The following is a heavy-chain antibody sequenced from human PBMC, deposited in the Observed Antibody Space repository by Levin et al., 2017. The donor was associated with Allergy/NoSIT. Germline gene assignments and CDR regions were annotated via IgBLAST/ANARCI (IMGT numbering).Heavy chain of an antibody. V-gene: IGHV1-2*02. J-gene: IGHJ4*02. Sequence: GESLKISCKASGYTFTGYYMHWVRQAPGQGLEWMGWINPNSGGTNYAQKFQGRVTMTRDTSISTAYMELSRLRSDDTAVYYCARAYVWGKFDYWGQGTLVTVSS. D-gene: IGHD3-16*01. CDR3: ARAYVWGKFDY. CDR1: GYTFTGYY. CDR2: INPNSGGT.